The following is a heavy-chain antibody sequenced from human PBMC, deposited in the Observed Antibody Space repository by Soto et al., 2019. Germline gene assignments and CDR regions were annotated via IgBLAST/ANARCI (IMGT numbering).Heavy chain of an antibody. Sequence: QVQLVQSGAEVKKPGASVKVSCKASGGTFSSYAISCVRQAPGQGRAWMGGIIPIFGTANYAQKFQGRVTITADEATSAAYMELSSLRSEDTAVYYCARDKNTIFGVVVRPRDGMDVWGQGTTVIVSS. J-gene: IGHJ6*02. CDR1: GGTFSSYA. CDR2: IIPIFGTA. CDR3: ARDKNTIFGVVVRPRDGMDV. V-gene: IGHV1-69*01. D-gene: IGHD3-3*01.